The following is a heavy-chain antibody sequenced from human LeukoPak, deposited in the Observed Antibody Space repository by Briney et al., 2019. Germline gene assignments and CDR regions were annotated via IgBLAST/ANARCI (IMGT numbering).Heavy chain of an antibody. CDR1: GGTFSSYA. J-gene: IGHJ6*02. CDR2: LIPIFGRA. V-gene: IGHV1-69*13. CDR3: ARDLIVGATEPNYYYYYGMDV. D-gene: IGHD1-26*01. Sequence: SVKVSCKASGGTFSSYAISWVRQAPGQGLEWMGGLIPIFGRANYAQKFQGRVTITADEYTSTAYMELSSLRTEDTAVYYCARDLIVGATEPNYYYYYGMDVWGQGTTVTVSS.